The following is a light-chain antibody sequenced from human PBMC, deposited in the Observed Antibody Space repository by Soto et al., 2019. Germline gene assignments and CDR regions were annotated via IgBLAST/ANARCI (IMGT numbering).Light chain of an antibody. V-gene: IGLV1-44*01. J-gene: IGLJ2*01. CDR3: AAWDDSLNGVL. Sequence: QSVLTQPPSASGTPGQKVTISCSGSSSNIGSYTVNWYQQVPGTAPKLLIYNNNQWPSGVPDRFSGSKSGTSASLAISGLQSEDEADYYCAAWDDSLNGVLFGGGTKLTVL. CDR1: SSNIGSYT. CDR2: NNN.